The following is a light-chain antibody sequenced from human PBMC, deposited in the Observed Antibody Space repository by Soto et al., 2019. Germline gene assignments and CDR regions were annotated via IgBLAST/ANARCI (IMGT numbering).Light chain of an antibody. CDR2: GAS. V-gene: IGKV3-20*01. Sequence: EIVLTQSPGPLSLSPGERATLSCRASQSVSSSYLAWYQQKPGQAPRLLIYGASSRATGIPDRFSGSGSGTDFTLTISRLEPEDFAVYYCQHYGSSWTFGQGTKVDIK. CDR3: QHYGSSWT. J-gene: IGKJ1*01. CDR1: QSVSSSY.